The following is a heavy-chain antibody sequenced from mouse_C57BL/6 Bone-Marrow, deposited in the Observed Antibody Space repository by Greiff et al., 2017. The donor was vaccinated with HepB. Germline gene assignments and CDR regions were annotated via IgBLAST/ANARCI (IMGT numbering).Heavy chain of an antibody. V-gene: IGHV2-5*01. CDR3: AKNGYYGSSPMDY. CDR1: GFSLTSYG. Sequence: QVQLQQSGPGLVQPSQSLSITCTFSGFSLTSYGVHWVRQSPGKGLEWLGVIWRGGSTDYNAAFMSRLSITKDNSKSQVFFKMNSLQADDTAIYYCAKNGYYGSSPMDYWGQGTSVTVSS. D-gene: IGHD1-1*01. J-gene: IGHJ4*01. CDR2: IWRGGST.